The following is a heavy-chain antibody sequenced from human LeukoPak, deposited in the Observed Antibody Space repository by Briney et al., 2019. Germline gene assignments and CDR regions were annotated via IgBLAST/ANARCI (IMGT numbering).Heavy chain of an antibody. Sequence: GGSLRLSCAASGFIFSTYGMNWVRQAPGKGLEWVAIIWYDGSNEYYADSVKGRFSISRDNSKNTPYLEMNNLRAEDTAIYYCASSTSTTRGVGDFDLWGQGTWVTVSS. D-gene: IGHD4-17*01. CDR1: GFIFSTYG. V-gene: IGHV3-33*01. J-gene: IGHJ3*01. CDR2: IWYDGSNE. CDR3: ASSTSTTRGVGDFDL.